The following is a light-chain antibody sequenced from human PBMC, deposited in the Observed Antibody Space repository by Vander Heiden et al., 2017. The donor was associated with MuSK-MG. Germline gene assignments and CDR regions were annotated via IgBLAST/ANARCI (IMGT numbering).Light chain of an antibody. V-gene: IGKV1-39*01. Sequence: DIQLTQSPSSLSASVGDRVIITCRASQRISRYLNWYQQIPGKAPKLLIYEASSLQSGVPSRIGGSGFGTDFTLTITNLQPDDFATYYCQQTYSTTPITFGQGTRLEIK. CDR3: QQTYSTTPIT. CDR1: QRISRY. CDR2: EAS. J-gene: IGKJ5*01.